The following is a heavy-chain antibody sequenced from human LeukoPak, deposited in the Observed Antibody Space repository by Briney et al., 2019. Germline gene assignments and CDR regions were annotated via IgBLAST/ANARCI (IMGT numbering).Heavy chain of an antibody. J-gene: IGHJ3*02. V-gene: IGHV3-23*01. CDR1: GFTFSSYA. D-gene: IGHD3-22*01. CDR2: ISGSGGST. CDR3: EKECITMIVVVIAPGSDAFDI. Sequence: RAGGSLRLSCAASGFTFSSYAMSWVRQAPGKGLEWVSAISGSGGSTYYADSVKGRFTISRDNSKNTLYLQMNSLRAEDTAVYYCEKECITMIVVVIAPGSDAFDIWGQGTMVTVSS.